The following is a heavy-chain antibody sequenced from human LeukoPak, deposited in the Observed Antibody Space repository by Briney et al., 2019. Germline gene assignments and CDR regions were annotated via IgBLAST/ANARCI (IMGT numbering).Heavy chain of an antibody. D-gene: IGHD6-13*01. CDR1: GFTFSSYA. Sequence: GGSLRLSCAASGFTFSSYAMSWVRQAPGKGLEWVSGISGSGDRTNYADSVEGRFTISRDNSKNSLYLQMNSLRAEDTAVYYCATPPTAAAVGYWGQGTLVTVSS. CDR3: ATPPTAAAVGY. CDR2: ISGSGDRT. V-gene: IGHV3-23*01. J-gene: IGHJ4*02.